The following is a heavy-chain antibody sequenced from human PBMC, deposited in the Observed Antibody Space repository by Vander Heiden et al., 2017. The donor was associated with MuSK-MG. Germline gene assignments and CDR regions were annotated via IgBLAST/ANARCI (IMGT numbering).Heavy chain of an antibody. D-gene: IGHD2-21*02. CDR1: GFTFSSYW. CDR2: INTDGLTT. J-gene: IGHJ1*01. V-gene: IGHV3-74*01. Sequence: EVQLVESGGGLVQPGGSLRRSCVASGFTFSSYWMHWVRQVPGKGLVWVSRINTDGLTTNYADSVKGRFTISRDNAKNTLYLQMNSLRAEDTAVYYCARQFIVTAVAQGFWGQGTLVTVSS. CDR3: ARQFIVTAVAQGF.